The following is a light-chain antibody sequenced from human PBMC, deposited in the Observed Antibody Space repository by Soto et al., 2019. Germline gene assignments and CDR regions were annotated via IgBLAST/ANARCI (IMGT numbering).Light chain of an antibody. CDR3: QQYYSTPPT. Sequence: DIVMTQSPDSLAVSLGERATINCKSSQSVLYSSNNKNYLAWYQQKPGQPPKLLIYWASTREPGVPDRFSGSASGTDFTLTISSLQAEDVAVYYCQQYYSTPPTFGQGTKVDIK. CDR2: WAS. V-gene: IGKV4-1*01. J-gene: IGKJ1*01. CDR1: QSVLYSSNNKNY.